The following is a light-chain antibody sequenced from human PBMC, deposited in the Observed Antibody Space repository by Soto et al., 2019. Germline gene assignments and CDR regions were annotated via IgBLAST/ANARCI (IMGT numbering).Light chain of an antibody. CDR2: DAS. V-gene: IGKV3-11*01. Sequence: EIVLTQSPATLSLSPGERATLSCRASQSVSSYLAWYQQKPGKAPRLLLYDASNRATDIPARFSGSGPGTDFTLPIGSREPEDFAVYYCQQRSNWPPMITFGQVTRLEI. CDR1: QSVSSY. CDR3: QQRSNWPPMIT. J-gene: IGKJ5*01.